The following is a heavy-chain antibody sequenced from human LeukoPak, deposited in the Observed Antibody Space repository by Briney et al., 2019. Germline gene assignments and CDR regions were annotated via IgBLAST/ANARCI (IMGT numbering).Heavy chain of an antibody. CDR1: GYTFTSYG. V-gene: IGHV1-18*01. D-gene: IGHD3-10*01. J-gene: IGHJ4*02. CDR2: ISAYNGST. CDR3: ARFRPPEVRGVTGCDY. Sequence: GASVKVFCKASGYTFTSYGISWVRQAPGQGLEWMGWISAYNGSTNYAQKLRGRVTMTTDTSTSTAYMELRSLRSDDTAVYYCARFRPPEVRGVTGCDYWGQGTLVTVSS.